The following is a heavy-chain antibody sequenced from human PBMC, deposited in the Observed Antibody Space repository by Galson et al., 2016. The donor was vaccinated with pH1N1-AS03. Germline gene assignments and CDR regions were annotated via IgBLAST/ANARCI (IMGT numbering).Heavy chain of an antibody. CDR2: VDNSGST. Sequence: SETLSLTCTVSGGSVGGNYWSWIRQPPGTGLEWIGYVDNSGSTFYNPTLKSRVTISEDTSKNQFALKLSSLTAAGTAVYFCAAHIADDYDNWYFDLWGRGTLVTVSS. V-gene: IGHV4-59*08. J-gene: IGHJ2*01. D-gene: IGHD3-22*01. CDR1: GGSVGGNY. CDR3: AAHIADDYDNWYFDL.